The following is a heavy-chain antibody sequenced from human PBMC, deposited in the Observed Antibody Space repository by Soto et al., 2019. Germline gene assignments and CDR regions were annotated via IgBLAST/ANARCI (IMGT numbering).Heavy chain of an antibody. D-gene: IGHD3-3*01. CDR3: ARRSGDDFWSGFSAMDV. Sequence: PSETLSLTCTVSGGSISIYYWSWIRHPPGKGLEWIGNIYYSGSTNYNPSLQSRVTISVDTSKNQFSLKLSSVTAADTAVYYCARRSGDDFWSGFSAMDVWGQGTTVTVSS. CDR1: GGSISIYY. V-gene: IGHV4-59*01. CDR2: IYYSGST. J-gene: IGHJ6*02.